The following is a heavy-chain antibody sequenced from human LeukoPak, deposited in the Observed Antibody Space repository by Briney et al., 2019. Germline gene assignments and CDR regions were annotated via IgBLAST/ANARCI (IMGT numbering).Heavy chain of an antibody. Sequence: SETLSLTCAVSGYSISSGYYWGWIRQPPGKGLEWIGSIYHSGSTYYNPSLKSRVTISVDTSKNQFSLKLSSVTAADTAVYYCARSEAIAVAAPGAFDIWGQGTMVTVSS. CDR1: GYSISSGYY. D-gene: IGHD6-19*01. CDR2: IYHSGST. J-gene: IGHJ3*02. V-gene: IGHV4-38-2*01. CDR3: ARSEAIAVAAPGAFDI.